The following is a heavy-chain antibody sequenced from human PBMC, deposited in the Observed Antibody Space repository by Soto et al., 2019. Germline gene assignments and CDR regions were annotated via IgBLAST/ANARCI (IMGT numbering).Heavy chain of an antibody. J-gene: IGHJ4*02. V-gene: IGHV4-31*03. CDR1: GGSISRGAYY. D-gene: IGHD3-9*01. CDR2: IYSRGST. Sequence: SETLSLTCTVCGGSISRGAYYWRWIREHAGKGRERIGYIYSRGSTYYNPPLKSRVTISVDTSKSQSSLKLSSVTAADTAVYYCARMAQSDILTGYYNFDYWGQGTLVTVSS. CDR3: ARMAQSDILTGYYNFDY.